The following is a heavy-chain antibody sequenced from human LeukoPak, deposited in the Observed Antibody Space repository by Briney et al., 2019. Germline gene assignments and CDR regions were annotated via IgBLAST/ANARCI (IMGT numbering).Heavy chain of an antibody. CDR2: IHPGDSNT. V-gene: IGHV5-51*01. D-gene: IGHD2-2*01. CDR1: GYSFTNYW. J-gene: IGHJ4*02. CDR3: ATGRYCSGTTYYSSLDF. Sequence: GESLKISCKGSGYSFTNYWIAWVRQMPGKGLEWMGIIHPGDSNTRYSPSFQGQVTISVDKSITTAYLQWSSLKASDTAVYYCATGRYCSGTTYYSSLDFWGQGTPVTVSS.